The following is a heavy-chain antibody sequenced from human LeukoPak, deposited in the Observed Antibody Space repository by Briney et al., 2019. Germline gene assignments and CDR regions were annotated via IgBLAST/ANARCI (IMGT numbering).Heavy chain of an antibody. CDR1: GYTFTSYY. D-gene: IGHD5-24*01. CDR2: INPSGGST. Sequence: ASVKVSCTASGYTFTSYYMHWVRQAPGQGLEWMGIINPSGGSTSYAQKFQGRVNMTRDMSTSTVYMELSSLRSEDTAVYYCARDKGMAEWGGFDYWGQGTLVTVSS. J-gene: IGHJ4*02. CDR3: ARDKGMAEWGGFDY. V-gene: IGHV1-46*01.